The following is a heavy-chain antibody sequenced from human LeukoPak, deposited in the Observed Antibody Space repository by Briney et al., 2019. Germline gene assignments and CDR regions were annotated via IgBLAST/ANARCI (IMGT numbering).Heavy chain of an antibody. D-gene: IGHD3-16*01. V-gene: IGHV3-30*02. CDR3: AKDTPLCYFDY. Sequence: GGSLRLSCAASGFTFSSYGVHWIRRAPGKGLEWVAFIRNDGSIIYNADSVKGRFTISRDNSKNTLYLQMNSLRADDTAVYYCAKDTPLCYFDYWGQGTLVTVSS. J-gene: IGHJ4*02. CDR1: GFTFSSYG. CDR2: IRNDGSII.